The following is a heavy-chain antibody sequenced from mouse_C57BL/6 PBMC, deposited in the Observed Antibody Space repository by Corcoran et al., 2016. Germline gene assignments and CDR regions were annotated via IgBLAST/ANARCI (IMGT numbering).Heavy chain of an antibody. CDR3: ARSRYYGYYAMDY. CDR2: INPNNGGT. D-gene: IGHD1-2*01. V-gene: IGHV1-26*01. CDR1: GYTFTDYY. Sequence: EVQLQQSGPELVKPGASVKISCKASGYTFTDYYMNWVKQSHGKSLEWIGDINPNNGGTSYNQKFKGKATLTVDKSSSTAYMELRSLTSEDSAVYYCARSRYYGYYAMDYWGQGTSVTVSS. J-gene: IGHJ4*01.